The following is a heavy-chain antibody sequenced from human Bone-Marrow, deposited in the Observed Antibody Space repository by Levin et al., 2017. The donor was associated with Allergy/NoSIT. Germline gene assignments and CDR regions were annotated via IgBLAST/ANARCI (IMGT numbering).Heavy chain of an antibody. V-gene: IGHV1-69*04. CDR3: ARDPGEYGGYIYYYYFYMDV. J-gene: IGHJ6*03. Sequence: SVKVSCKASGDTFSNSAFNWVRQAPGQGLEWMGRIIPVLGVVNYAQKFRDRVTITADKSTSTAYMELNGLRSDDTAVYYCARDPGEYGGYIYYYYFYMDVWDKGTTVTVSS. D-gene: IGHD4-17*01. CDR2: IIPVLGVV. CDR1: GDTFSNSA.